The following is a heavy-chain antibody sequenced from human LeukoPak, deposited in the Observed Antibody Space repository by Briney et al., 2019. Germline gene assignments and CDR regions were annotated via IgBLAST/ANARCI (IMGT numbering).Heavy chain of an antibody. V-gene: IGHV1-8*01. CDR2: MNPNSGNT. D-gene: IGHD3-9*01. Sequence: ASVTVSCKASGYTFTSYDINWVRQAPGQGLEWMGWMNPNSGNTGYAQKFQGRVTMTEDTSTDTAYMELSSLRSEDTAVYYCATGRYYDILTGYYPLDYWGQGTLVTVSS. CDR3: ATGRYYDILTGYYPLDY. J-gene: IGHJ4*02. CDR1: GYTFTSYD.